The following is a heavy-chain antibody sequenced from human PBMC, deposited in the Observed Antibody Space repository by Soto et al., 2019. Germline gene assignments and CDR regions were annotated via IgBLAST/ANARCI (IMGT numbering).Heavy chain of an antibody. J-gene: IGHJ5*02. CDR2: ISGSGGST. CDR3: AKVTAYYDFWSGYRGWFDP. D-gene: IGHD3-3*01. CDR1: GFTFSGYA. V-gene: IGHV3-23*01. Sequence: PGGSLRLSGAASGFTFSGYAMSWVRQAQGKGLEWVSAISGSGGSTYYADSVKGRFTISRDNSKNTLYLQMNSLRAEDTAVYYCAKVTAYYDFWSGYRGWFDPWGQGTLVTVSS.